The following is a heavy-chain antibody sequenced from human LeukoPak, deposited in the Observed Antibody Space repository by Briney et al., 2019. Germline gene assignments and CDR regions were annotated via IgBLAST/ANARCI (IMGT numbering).Heavy chain of an antibody. CDR1: GYTFTGYY. CDR2: INPNSGGT. D-gene: IGHD2-2*01. J-gene: IGHJ3*02. Sequence: ASVKVSRKASGYTFTGYYMHWVRQAPGQGLEWMGRINPNSGGTNYAQKFQGRVTMTRDTSISTAYMELSRLRSDDTAVYYCARDCSSTSCHHDAFDIWGQGTMVTVSS. V-gene: IGHV1-2*06. CDR3: ARDCSSTSCHHDAFDI.